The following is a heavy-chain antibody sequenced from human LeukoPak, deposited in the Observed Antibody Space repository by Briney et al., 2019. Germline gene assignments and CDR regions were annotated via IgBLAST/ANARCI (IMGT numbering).Heavy chain of an antibody. CDR2: ISSSGSTI. CDR1: GFTFSSYE. J-gene: IGHJ4*02. D-gene: IGHD3-9*01. Sequence: GGSLRLSCAASGFTFSSYEMNWVREAPGKGLEWVSYISSSGSTIYYADSVKGRFTISRDNAKNSLYLQMNSLRAEDTAVYYCARGSLLRYFDWFTPSFDYWGQGTLATVSS. CDR3: ARGSLLRYFDWFTPSFDY. V-gene: IGHV3-48*03.